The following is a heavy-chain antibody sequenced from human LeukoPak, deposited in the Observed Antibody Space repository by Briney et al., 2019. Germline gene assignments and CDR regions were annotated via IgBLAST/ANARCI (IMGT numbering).Heavy chain of an antibody. V-gene: IGHV3-23*01. D-gene: IGHD4-17*01. Sequence: GSLRLSCAASGFTFSSYAMSWVRQAPGKGLEWVSSISGSGGRTYHADSVKGRFTISRDNSKNTLYLQMNSLRAEDTAVYYCATPPTVTRNYWGQGILVTVSS. CDR1: GFTFSSYA. J-gene: IGHJ4*02. CDR3: ATPPTVTRNY. CDR2: ISGSGGRT.